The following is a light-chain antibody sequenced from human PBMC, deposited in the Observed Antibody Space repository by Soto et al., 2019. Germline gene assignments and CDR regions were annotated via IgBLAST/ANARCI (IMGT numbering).Light chain of an antibody. Sequence: EISMTQFPAILSASPGGGATLSCRAARDVTTNFAWFQLRRGQPPRLLSYDFSTRATCVPARVSGSGSETQFTLTISGLQSEDFALYFCQQYNNWPFSFGPGTRLEIK. V-gene: IGKV3-15*01. CDR1: RDVTTN. CDR3: QQYNNWPFS. CDR2: DFS. J-gene: IGKJ5*01.